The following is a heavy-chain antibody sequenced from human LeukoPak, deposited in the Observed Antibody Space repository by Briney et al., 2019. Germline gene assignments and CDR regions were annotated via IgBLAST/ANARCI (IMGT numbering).Heavy chain of an antibody. CDR3: ARHHRLCKSSSCEITGVDF. Sequence: GSVKVSCKASGYSFTGFYIHWVRQAPGQGVEWVGWINPNTGATKYSQKFQGRVTMTRDTSIRTVYMEMSRLRSDDTAVYFCARHHRLCKSSSCEITGVDFWGQGTLVAVSS. J-gene: IGHJ4*02. CDR1: GYSFTGFY. CDR2: INPNTGAT. D-gene: IGHD2/OR15-2a*01. V-gene: IGHV1-2*02.